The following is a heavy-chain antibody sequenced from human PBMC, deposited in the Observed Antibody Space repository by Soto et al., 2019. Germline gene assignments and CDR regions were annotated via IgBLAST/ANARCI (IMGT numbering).Heavy chain of an antibody. CDR1: GFTFSSYS. V-gene: IGHV3-21*01. D-gene: IGHD6-6*01. CDR2: ISSSSSYI. Sequence: PGGSLRLSCAASGFTFSSYSMNWVRQAPGKGLEWVSSISSSSSYIYYADSVKGRFTISRDNAKNSLYLQMNSLRAEDTAVYYCARDGIAARSDAFDIWGQGTMVTVSS. J-gene: IGHJ3*02. CDR3: ARDGIAARSDAFDI.